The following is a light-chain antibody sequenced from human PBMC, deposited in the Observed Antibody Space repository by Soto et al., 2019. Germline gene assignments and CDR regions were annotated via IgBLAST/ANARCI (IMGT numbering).Light chain of an antibody. CDR2: ADS. Sequence: EIVLTQSPATLSLSPGDTATLSCRASQSVSGYMGWYQQKPGQAPRLLTYADSNRAPGIPARFSGSGSGTDFTLTISSLEPEDFSVYYCQQYNTWPPITFGQGTRLEIK. CDR1: QSVSGY. J-gene: IGKJ5*01. CDR3: QQYNTWPPIT. V-gene: IGKV3-11*01.